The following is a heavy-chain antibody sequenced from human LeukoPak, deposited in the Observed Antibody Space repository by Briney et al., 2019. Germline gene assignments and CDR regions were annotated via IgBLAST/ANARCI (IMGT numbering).Heavy chain of an antibody. V-gene: IGHV3-7*01. J-gene: IGHJ4*02. CDR1: GFTFIEYW. Sequence: HGGSLRLSCGASGFTFIEYWMTWVRQAPGRGPEWVANIKGDGTKMYYVDSVKGRFTISRDNDKNSLYLQMNNLRVEDTAVYHCARDGSCFDFWGQGDLVTVSS. D-gene: IGHD6-19*01. CDR3: ARDGSCFDF. CDR2: IKGDGTKM.